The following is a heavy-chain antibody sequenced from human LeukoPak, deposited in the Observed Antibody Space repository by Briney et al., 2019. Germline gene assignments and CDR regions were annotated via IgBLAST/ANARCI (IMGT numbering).Heavy chain of an antibody. V-gene: IGHV4-4*09. CDR3: ARRRMLGVSGGCCWFDP. Sequence: SETLSLTCTVSGDSISSYYWSWIRQPPGKGLEWIGYIHTSGSTNYNPSLKSRVTISVDTSKNQFSLKLSSVTAADTAVYYCARRRMLGVSGGCCWFDPWGQGTLVTVSS. CDR2: IHTSGST. CDR1: GDSISSYY. D-gene: IGHD3-16*01. J-gene: IGHJ5*02.